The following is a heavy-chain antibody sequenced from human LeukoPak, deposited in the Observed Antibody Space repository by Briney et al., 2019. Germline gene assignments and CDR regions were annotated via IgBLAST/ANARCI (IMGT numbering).Heavy chain of an antibody. D-gene: IGHD2-21*02. Sequence: SETLSLTCTVSGGSISSSNYYWGWIRQPPGKGLEWIGRIYTSGSTNYNPSLKSRVTISVDTSKNQFSLKLSSVTTADTAVYYCARHAVVVTANDCCWFDPWGQGTLVTVSS. CDR1: GGSISSSNYY. CDR3: ARHAVVVTANDCCWFDP. V-gene: IGHV4-61*05. J-gene: IGHJ5*02. CDR2: IYTSGST.